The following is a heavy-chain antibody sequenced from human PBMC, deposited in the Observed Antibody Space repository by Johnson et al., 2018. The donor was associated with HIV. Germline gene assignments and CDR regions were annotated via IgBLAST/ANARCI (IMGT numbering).Heavy chain of an antibody. D-gene: IGHD2-21*01. V-gene: IGHV3-15*01. Sequence: EVQLVESGGGLVQPGGSLRLSCAASGFTFSNAWMSWVRQAPGKGLEWVGRIKSKTDGGTTDYAAPVTGRFTISRDDSKNTLSLQMNSLKTEDTAVYYCTTDWGLSVVVGTFDIWGQGTMVTVSS. CDR1: GFTFSNAW. J-gene: IGHJ3*02. CDR2: IKSKTDGGTT. CDR3: TTDWGLSVVVGTFDI.